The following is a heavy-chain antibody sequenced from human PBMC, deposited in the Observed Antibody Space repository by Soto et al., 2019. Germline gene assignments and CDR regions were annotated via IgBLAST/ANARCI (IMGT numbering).Heavy chain of an antibody. CDR1: GGSISSGGYY. Sequence: QVQLQESGPGLVKPSQTLSLTCTVSGGSISSGGYYWSWIRQHPGKGLEWIGYIYYSGSTYYNPSLKGRVTNSVDTSKNQCSLKLSSVTAADTAVYYCAGDHYGDYSYYFDYWGQGTLVTVSS. V-gene: IGHV4-31*03. D-gene: IGHD4-17*01. CDR2: IYYSGST. CDR3: AGDHYGDYSYYFDY. J-gene: IGHJ4*02.